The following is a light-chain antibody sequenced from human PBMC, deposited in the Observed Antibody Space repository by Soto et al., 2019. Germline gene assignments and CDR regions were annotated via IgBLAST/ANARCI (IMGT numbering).Light chain of an antibody. Sequence: QSVLTQPPSASGSPGQSVTISCTGTSSDVGAYKYVSWYQQYPGKAPKLMIYEVSKRPSGVPDRFSGSKSGNTASLTVSGLQAEDDADYYCNSYVGSNIWVFGGGTKLTVL. J-gene: IGLJ3*02. V-gene: IGLV2-8*01. CDR1: SSDVGAYKY. CDR3: NSYVGSNIWV. CDR2: EVS.